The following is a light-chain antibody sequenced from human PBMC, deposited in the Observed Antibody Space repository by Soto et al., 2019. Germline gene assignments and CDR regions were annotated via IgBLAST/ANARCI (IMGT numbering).Light chain of an antibody. CDR2: EVS. V-gene: IGKV2-30*01. Sequence: DVVMTQSPLSLPVTLGQPASISCRSSRSLVYSDGNTSLNWFQQRPGQSPRRLIFEVSNGDSGVPDRFCGSASGSDFTLKISRVEAEDVGLYYCMQGTHWPRTSGQGTKVEAK. CDR3: MQGTHWPRT. CDR1: RSLVYSDGNTS. J-gene: IGKJ1*01.